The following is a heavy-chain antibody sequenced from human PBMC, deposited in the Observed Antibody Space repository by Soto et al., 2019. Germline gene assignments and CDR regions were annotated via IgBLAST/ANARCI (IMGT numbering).Heavy chain of an antibody. CDR3: ARDWDYQYSTPSYYYGMDV. J-gene: IGHJ6*02. CDR2: IIPIFGTA. V-gene: IGHV1-69*13. CDR1: GGTFSSYA. D-gene: IGHD1-26*01. Sequence: SVKVSCKASGGTFSSYAISWVRQAPGQGLEWMGGIIPIFGTANYAQKFQGRVTITADESTSTAYMELSSLRSEDTAVYYCARDWDYQYSTPSYYYGMDVWGQGTTVTVSS.